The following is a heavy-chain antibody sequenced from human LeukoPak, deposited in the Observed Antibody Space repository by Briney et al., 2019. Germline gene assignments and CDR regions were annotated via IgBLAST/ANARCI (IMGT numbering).Heavy chain of an antibody. Sequence: PGESLKISCKGSGYTFTTYWIAWVRQMPGKGLEWMGIIYPGDSDTRYSPSFQGQVIISADKSISTAYLQWSSLKASDTAMYYCARQVGATRFDYWGQGTLVTVSS. CDR2: IYPGDSDT. D-gene: IGHD1-26*01. CDR3: ARQVGATRFDY. J-gene: IGHJ4*02. CDR1: GYTFTTYW. V-gene: IGHV5-51*01.